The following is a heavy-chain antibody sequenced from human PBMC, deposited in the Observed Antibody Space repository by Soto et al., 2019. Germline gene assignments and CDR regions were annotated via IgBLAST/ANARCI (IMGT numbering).Heavy chain of an antibody. J-gene: IGHJ4*02. CDR2: VNPSCGHP. CDR3: ARGGHVVVVTAAFDY. V-gene: IGHV1-46*04. Sequence: QVQLMQSGAEVKKPGASVKVSCKASGDTFTNYYIHWVRQAPGQGLEWMGTVNPSCGHPTYSQTWLGRVTLSRDTSTRPLYMELTSLTSDETAVYYCARGGHVVVVTAAFDYWGQGTLVTVSS. D-gene: IGHD2-21*02. CDR1: GDTFTNYY.